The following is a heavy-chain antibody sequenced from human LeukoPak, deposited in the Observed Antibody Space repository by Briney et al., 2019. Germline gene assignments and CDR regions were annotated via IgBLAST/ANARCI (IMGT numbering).Heavy chain of an antibody. D-gene: IGHD3-9*01. CDR1: GFTFSSYW. V-gene: IGHV3-7*01. Sequence: PGGSLRLSCAASGFTFSSYWMSWVRQAPGKGLEWVANIKQDGSEKYYVDSVKGRFTISRDNAKNSLYLRMNSLRAEDTAVYYCARLGTYYDILTGYFPLYYFDYWGQGTLVTVSS. CDR2: IKQDGSEK. J-gene: IGHJ4*02. CDR3: ARLGTYYDILTGYFPLYYFDY.